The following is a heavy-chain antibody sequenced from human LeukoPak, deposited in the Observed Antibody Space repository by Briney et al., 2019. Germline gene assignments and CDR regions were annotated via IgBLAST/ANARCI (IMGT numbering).Heavy chain of an antibody. CDR2: ISRSGGNT. D-gene: IGHD3-10*01. Sequence: PGGSLRLSCAASGFTFSSYAMHWVRQAPGKGLEFVSAISRSGGNTYYANSVKGRFTISRDTSKNTLYLQVGSLRVEDMAVYYCARGPTYGSGTLFDPWGQGTLVTVSS. J-gene: IGHJ5*02. CDR1: GFTFSSYA. V-gene: IGHV3-64*01. CDR3: ARGPTYGSGTLFDP.